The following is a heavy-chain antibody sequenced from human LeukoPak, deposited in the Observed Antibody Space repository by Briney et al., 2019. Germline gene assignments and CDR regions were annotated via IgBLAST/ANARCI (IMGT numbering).Heavy chain of an antibody. CDR1: GGSISSSNW. J-gene: IGHJ4*02. D-gene: IGHD1-7*01. V-gene: IGHV4-4*02. Sequence: SETLSLTCAVSGGSISSSNWWSWVRQPPGKGLEWIGEIYHSGSTNYNPSLKSRVTISVDKSKNQFSLKLSSVTAADTAVYYCARGTWMELLGHYFDYWGQGTLVTVSS. CDR2: IYHSGST. CDR3: ARGTWMELLGHYFDY.